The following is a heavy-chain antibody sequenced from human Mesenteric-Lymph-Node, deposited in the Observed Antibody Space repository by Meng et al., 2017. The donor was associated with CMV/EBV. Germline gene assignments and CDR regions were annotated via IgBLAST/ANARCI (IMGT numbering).Heavy chain of an antibody. V-gene: IGHV3-15*01. J-gene: IGHJ3*02. CDR1: GFTFDTYA. CDR3: AVVATVIAPAFAI. Sequence: GESLKISCAASGFTFDTYALSWVRQAPGKGLEWVGHIKSETDGGATDCAAPVKGRFTISRDDSKNTLYLQMNSLNTEDTAVYYCAVVATVIAPAFAIWGRGTMVTVSS. CDR2: IKSETDGGAT. D-gene: IGHD2-15*01.